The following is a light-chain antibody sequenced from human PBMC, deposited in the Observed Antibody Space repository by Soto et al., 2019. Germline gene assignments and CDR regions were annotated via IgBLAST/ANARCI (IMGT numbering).Light chain of an antibody. CDR3: MQSIHWPWT. CDR2: KVS. J-gene: IGKJ1*01. Sequence: DVVLTQSPLSLPVTLGQPASISCKSSQSLLHRDGNTYLNWFQQRPGQSPRRLIYKVSNRDSGVPDRFSGSGSCTDFTLEISRVEAEDVGVYYCMQSIHWPWTFGQGTKMDIK. V-gene: IGKV2-30*02. CDR1: QSLLHRDGNTY.